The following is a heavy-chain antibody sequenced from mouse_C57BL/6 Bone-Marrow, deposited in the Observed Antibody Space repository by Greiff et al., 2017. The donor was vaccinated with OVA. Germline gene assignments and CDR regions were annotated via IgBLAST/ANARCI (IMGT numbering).Heavy chain of an antibody. D-gene: IGHD2-14*01. V-gene: IGHV5-9-1*02. CDR2: ISSGGDYI. CDR1: GFTFSSYA. CDR3: TRLLEALDY. Sequence: EVKLMESGAGLVKPGGSLKLSCAASGFTFSSYAMSWVRQTPEKRLEWVAYISSGGDYIYYADTVKGRFTISRDNARNTLYLQKSSLKSEDTAMYYCTRLLEALDYWGQGTSVTVSS. J-gene: IGHJ4*01.